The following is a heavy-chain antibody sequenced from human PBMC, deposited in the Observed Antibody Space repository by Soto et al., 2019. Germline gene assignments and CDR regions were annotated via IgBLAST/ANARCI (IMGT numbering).Heavy chain of an antibody. Sequence: EVQLVESGGGLVKPGGSLTLSCAASGFAFRSYNMNWVRQAPGKGLEWVASISSGSSNIYYADSVKGRFTISRDNANNSLFLQMDSLSAEDSAVYYCASATVVAATFDFWGQGTLVTVSS. CDR3: ASATVVAATFDF. CDR1: GFAFRSYN. J-gene: IGHJ4*02. CDR2: ISSGSSNI. D-gene: IGHD2-15*01. V-gene: IGHV3-21*01.